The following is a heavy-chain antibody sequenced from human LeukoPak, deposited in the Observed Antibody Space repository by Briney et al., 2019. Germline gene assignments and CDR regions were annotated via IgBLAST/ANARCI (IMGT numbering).Heavy chain of an antibody. Sequence: GGSLRLSCASSGFTFDNYAMHWVRQPPGKGLECVSGIVWNTAATSYAASMGRRFTISRDNAKNSLYLQMNSLRVEDTAFYFCAIRKLGSYFFDYWRQGTLVSVSS. CDR2: IVWNTAAT. CDR3: AIRKLGSYFFDY. CDR1: GFTFDNYA. D-gene: IGHD3-16*01. J-gene: IGHJ4*02. V-gene: IGHV3-9*01.